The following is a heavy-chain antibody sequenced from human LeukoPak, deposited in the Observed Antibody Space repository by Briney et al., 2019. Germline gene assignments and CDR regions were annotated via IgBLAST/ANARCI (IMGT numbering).Heavy chain of an antibody. V-gene: IGHV1-2*02. CDR1: GYTFTAYY. D-gene: IGHD1-26*01. J-gene: IGHJ4*02. CDR2: IKPDTGGT. CDR3: ARVESGSYHLDGTFDF. Sequence: ASVKLSCKTSGYTFTAYYMHWARQAPGQGLEWMGWIKPDTGGTDYAQKFRGRVTITTDTSISTAYMELTWLRSDDTAMYYCARVESGSYHLDGTFDFWGQGTLVTVSS.